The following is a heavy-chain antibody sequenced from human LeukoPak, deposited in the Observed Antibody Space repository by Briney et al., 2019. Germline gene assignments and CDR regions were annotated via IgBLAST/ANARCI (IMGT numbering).Heavy chain of an antibody. V-gene: IGHV3-21*04. CDR2: ISSGGDYK. Sequence: PGGSLRLSCAASGFTFSSFSMNWVRQAPGKGLEWVSSISSGGDYKHYADSVKGRFTISRDNAKNSLYLQMNSLRAEDTALYYCAKGSRQLVRYCAVDYWGQGTLVTVSS. D-gene: IGHD6-13*01. CDR3: AKGSRQLVRYCAVDY. J-gene: IGHJ4*02. CDR1: GFTFSSFS.